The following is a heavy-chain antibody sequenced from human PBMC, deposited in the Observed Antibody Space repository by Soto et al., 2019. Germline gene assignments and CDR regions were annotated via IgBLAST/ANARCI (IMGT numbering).Heavy chain of an antibody. CDR1: GYTFTTYG. Sequence: QVRLVQSGAEVKRPGASVRVSCKASGYTFTTYGVAWVRQAPGQSLEWVGWIAPYHGHTDYTQSLQGRVSMTTDTSTETAYIELRSLRSDDTAVYFCAKTRRPMLVVAIPNDVFDVWGQGTMVTVSS. CDR3: AKTRRPMLVVAIPNDVFDV. CDR2: IAPYHGHT. D-gene: IGHD3-22*01. V-gene: IGHV1-18*01. J-gene: IGHJ3*01.